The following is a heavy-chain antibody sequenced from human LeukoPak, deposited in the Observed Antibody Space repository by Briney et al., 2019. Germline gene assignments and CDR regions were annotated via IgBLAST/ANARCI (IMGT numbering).Heavy chain of an antibody. Sequence: GGSLRHSCAPSGFTFSKYWMHWVRQAPGKGVVCVSRMNSAGSDTNYADSVKGRFTISRDNAKITLYLQMNSLRTEDTAVYYCTKMNTAMSSFFDPWGQGTLVTVSS. CDR1: GFTFSKYW. D-gene: IGHD5-18*01. J-gene: IGHJ5*02. CDR2: MNSAGSDT. V-gene: IGHV3-74*01. CDR3: TKMNTAMSSFFDP.